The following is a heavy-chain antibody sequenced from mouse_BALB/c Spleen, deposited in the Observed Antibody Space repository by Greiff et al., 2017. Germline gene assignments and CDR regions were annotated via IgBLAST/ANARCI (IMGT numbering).Heavy chain of an antibody. Sequence: VMLVESGPGLVAPSQSLSITCTVSGFSLTSYGVHWVRQPPGKGLEWLGVIWAGGSTNYNSALMSRLSISKDNSKSQVFLKMNSLQTDDTAMYYCARDRSYGNLAYWGQGTLVTVSA. D-gene: IGHD2-10*02. J-gene: IGHJ3*01. CDR1: GFSLTSYG. CDR3: ARDRSYGNLAY. V-gene: IGHV2-9*02. CDR2: IWAGGST.